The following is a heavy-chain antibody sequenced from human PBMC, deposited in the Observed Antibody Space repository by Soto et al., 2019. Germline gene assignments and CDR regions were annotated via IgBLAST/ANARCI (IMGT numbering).Heavy chain of an antibody. CDR2: ISAYNGNT. V-gene: IGHV1-18*01. D-gene: IGHD3-9*01. CDR1: GYTFTSYG. CDR3: ASPESETTYYDILTGYYYYYGMDV. J-gene: IGHJ6*02. Sequence: ASLKVSCKASGYTFTSYGISWVRQAPGQGLEWMGWISAYNGNTNYAQKLQGRVTMTTDTSTSTAYMELRSLRSDDTAVYYCASPESETTYYDILTGYYYYYGMDVWGQGTTVTVSS.